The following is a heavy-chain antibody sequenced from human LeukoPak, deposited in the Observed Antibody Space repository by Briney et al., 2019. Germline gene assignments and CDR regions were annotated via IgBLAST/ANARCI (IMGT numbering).Heavy chain of an antibody. CDR1: GYTFTGYY. CDR2: INPNSGGT. Sequence: ASVKVSCKASGYTFTGYYMHWVRQAPGQGLEWMGWINPNSGGTNYAQKFQGRVTMTRDTAISTAYMELSRLRSDDTAVYYCARGGQYVLHYDSSGYPPRGHWGQGTLVTVSS. CDR3: ARGGQYVLHYDSSGYPPRGH. V-gene: IGHV1-2*02. J-gene: IGHJ4*02. D-gene: IGHD3-22*01.